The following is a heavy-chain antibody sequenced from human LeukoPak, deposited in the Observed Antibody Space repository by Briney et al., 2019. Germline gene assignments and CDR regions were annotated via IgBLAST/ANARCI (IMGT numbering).Heavy chain of an antibody. V-gene: IGHV3-21*01. D-gene: IGHD6-19*01. Sequence: GGSLRLSCAASGFTFSSYSMNWVRQAPGKGLEWVSFISSSSSYIYYADSVKGRFTISRDNAKNSLYLQMNSLRAEDTAVYYCARTNSSGWLADYYYYYGMDVWGQGTTVTVSS. J-gene: IGHJ6*02. CDR1: GFTFSSYS. CDR3: ARTNSSGWLADYYYYYGMDV. CDR2: ISSSSSYI.